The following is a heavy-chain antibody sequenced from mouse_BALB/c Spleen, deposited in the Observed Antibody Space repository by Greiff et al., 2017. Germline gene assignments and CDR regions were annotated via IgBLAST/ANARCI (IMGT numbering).Heavy chain of an antibody. J-gene: IGHJ4*01. Sequence: EVQLQQSGAELVKPGASVKLSCTASGFNIKDTYMHWVKQRPEQGLEWIGRIDPANGNTKYDPKFQGKATITADTSSNTAYLQLSSLTSEDTAVYYCARVGGYADGGGYAVEYWGQGTSVTVSS. CDR1: GFNIKDTY. CDR2: IDPANGNT. D-gene: IGHD2-2*01. CDR3: ARVGGYADGGGYAVEY. V-gene: IGHV14-3*02.